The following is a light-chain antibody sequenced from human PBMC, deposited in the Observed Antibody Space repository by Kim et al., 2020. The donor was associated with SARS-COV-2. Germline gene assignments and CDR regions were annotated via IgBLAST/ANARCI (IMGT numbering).Light chain of an antibody. CDR1: SSNIGAGYD. J-gene: IGLJ3*02. V-gene: IGLV1-40*01. CDR2: DNN. Sequence: QSVLTQPPSVSRAPGQRVTISCTGSSSNIGAGYDVQWYQQLPGTAPKVVIYDNNNRPSGVPDRFSGSKSGTSASLAITGLQAEDEADYYCQSYDSTLSGVVFGGGTKLTVL. CDR3: QSYDSTLSGVV.